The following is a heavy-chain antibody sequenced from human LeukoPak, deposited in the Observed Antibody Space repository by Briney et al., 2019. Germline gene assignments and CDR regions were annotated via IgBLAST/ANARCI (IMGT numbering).Heavy chain of an antibody. Sequence: GGSLRLSCAASGFTFSSYSMNWVRQAPGKGLEWVSYISSSSTIYYADAVKGRFTISRDNAKNSLYLQMNSLRAEDTAVYYCARPTSGSYSPFDYWGQGALVTVSS. V-gene: IGHV3-48*04. CDR1: GFTFSSYS. CDR2: ISSSSTI. CDR3: ARPTSGSYSPFDY. J-gene: IGHJ4*02. D-gene: IGHD1-26*01.